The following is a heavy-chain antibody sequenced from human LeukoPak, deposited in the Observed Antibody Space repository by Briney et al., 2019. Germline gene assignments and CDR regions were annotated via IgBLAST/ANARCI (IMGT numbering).Heavy chain of an antibody. CDR2: IDPSDSYT. D-gene: IGHD6-19*01. J-gene: IGHJ4*02. CDR1: GYRFTSFW. Sequence: GVSLKISCKGSGYRFTSFWISWVRTIPGQGLEWLGRIDPSDSYTNYSPSFQGHVTISADKSISTAYLQWSSLKASDTAMYYCARYSYSSGTDYWGQGTLVTVSS. V-gene: IGHV5-10-1*01. CDR3: ARYSYSSGTDY.